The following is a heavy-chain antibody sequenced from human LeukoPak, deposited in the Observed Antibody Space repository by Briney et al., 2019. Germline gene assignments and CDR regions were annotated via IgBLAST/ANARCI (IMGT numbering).Heavy chain of an antibody. CDR3: ARVIVGATTPLDPYYYYGMDV. Sequence: SETLSLTCNVSGGSISSSSYYWGWIRQPPRTGLEWIGSIYYSGRTYYNPSLKSRVTISGDTSKNQFSLRLSSVTAADTAVYYCARVIVGATTPLDPYYYYGMDVWGQGTTVTVSS. CDR2: IYYSGRT. CDR1: GGSISSSSYY. J-gene: IGHJ6*02. V-gene: IGHV4-39*02. D-gene: IGHD1-26*01.